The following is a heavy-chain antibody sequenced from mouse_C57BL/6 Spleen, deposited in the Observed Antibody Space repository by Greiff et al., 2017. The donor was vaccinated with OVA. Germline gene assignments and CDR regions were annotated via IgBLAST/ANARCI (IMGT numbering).Heavy chain of an antibody. D-gene: IGHD1-1*01. CDR2: INPYNGGT. V-gene: IGHV1-19*01. CDR3: ARKDSTVVATRDY. CDR1: GYTFTDYY. Sequence: EVQLQQSGPVLVKPGASVKMSCKASGYTFTDYYMNWVKQSHGKSLEWIGVINPYNGGTSYNQKFKGKATLTVDKSSSTAYMELNSLTSEDSAVYYCARKDSTVVATRDYWGQGTTLTVSS. J-gene: IGHJ2*01.